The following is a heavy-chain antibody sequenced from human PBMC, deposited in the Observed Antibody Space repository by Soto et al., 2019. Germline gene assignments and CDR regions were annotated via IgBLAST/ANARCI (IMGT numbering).Heavy chain of an antibody. D-gene: IGHD3-10*01. J-gene: IGHJ5*02. V-gene: IGHV1-18*01. CDR1: GYTFASYG. CDR2: ISGYNGNT. Sequence: ASVKVSCKASGYTFASYGISWVRQAPGQGLEWMGWISGYNGNTKYARQVQGRVTLTTETSTTTAYMELRSLRSDDTAIYYCARDKMVDSFGLGTSDLWGQGTAVTVSS. CDR3: ARDKMVDSFGLGTSDL.